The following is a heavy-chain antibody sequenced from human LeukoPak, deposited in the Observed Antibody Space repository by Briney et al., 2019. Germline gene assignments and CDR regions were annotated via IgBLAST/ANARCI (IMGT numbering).Heavy chain of an antibody. J-gene: IGHJ4*02. CDR1: GGSISSSSYY. Sequence: SETLSLTCTVSGGSISSSSYYWSWIRQPPGKGLEWIGYIYYSGSTNYNPSLKSRVTISVDTSKNQFSLKLSSVTAADTAVYYCARESGSGVRDFDYWGQGTLVTVSS. D-gene: IGHD3-10*01. CDR2: IYYSGST. CDR3: ARESGSGVRDFDY. V-gene: IGHV4-61*01.